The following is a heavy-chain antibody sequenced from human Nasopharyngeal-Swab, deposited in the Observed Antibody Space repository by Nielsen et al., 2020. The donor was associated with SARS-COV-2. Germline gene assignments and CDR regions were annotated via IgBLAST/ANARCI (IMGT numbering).Heavy chain of an antibody. CDR2: IYTSGST. J-gene: IGHJ4*02. V-gene: IGHV4-4*07. CDR3: ARAEFYSGSYFDY. Sequence: SETLSLTCTVSGGSISGYYWSWIRQPAGKGLEWIGRIYTSGSTNYNPSLKGRVTMSVDTSKNQFSLKLSSVTAADTAVYYCARAEFYSGSYFDYWGQGTLVTVSS. D-gene: IGHD1-26*01. CDR1: GGSISGYY.